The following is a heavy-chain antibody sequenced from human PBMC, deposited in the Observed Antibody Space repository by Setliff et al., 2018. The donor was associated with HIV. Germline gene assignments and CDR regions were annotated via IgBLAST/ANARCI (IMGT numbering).Heavy chain of an antibody. CDR1: EYTFTLYG. V-gene: IGHV1-3*01. CDR3: ARTPEGPAVFDY. D-gene: IGHD2-2*01. CDR2: INAGNGNT. Sequence: ASVKVSCKASEYTFTLYGIHWVRQAPGQRLEWMGWINAGNGNTKYSQKFQGRVTITRDISASTAYMELSSLGSEDTAVFYCARTPEGPAVFDYWGQGTLVTVSS. J-gene: IGHJ4*02.